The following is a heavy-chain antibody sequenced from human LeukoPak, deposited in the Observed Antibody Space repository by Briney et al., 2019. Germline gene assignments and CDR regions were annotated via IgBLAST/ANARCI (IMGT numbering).Heavy chain of an antibody. J-gene: IGHJ4*02. CDR2: INHSGST. CDR1: GGSFSGYY. D-gene: IGHD3-3*01. V-gene: IGHV4-34*01. Sequence: SETLSLTCAVYGGSFSGYYWSWIRQPPGKGLEWIGEINHSGSTNYNPSLKSRVTISVDTSKNQSSLKLSSVTAADTAVYYCARNSLRFLECNDYWGQGTLVTVSS. CDR3: ARNSLRFLECNDY.